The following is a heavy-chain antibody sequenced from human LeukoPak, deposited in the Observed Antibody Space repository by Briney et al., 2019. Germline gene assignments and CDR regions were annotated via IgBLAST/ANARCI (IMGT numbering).Heavy chain of an antibody. CDR2: INSDGSYT. Sequence: GGSLRLSCVASGFSFSNYWMYWGRQAPGKGLVWVSRINSDGSYTDYADSAKGRFTISRDNAKDTLYLQMDSLRADDTAVYYCARADNWQSGGAWGQGTLVTVSS. CDR1: GFSFSNYW. CDR3: ARADNWQSGGA. V-gene: IGHV3-74*01. J-gene: IGHJ5*02. D-gene: IGHD1-1*01.